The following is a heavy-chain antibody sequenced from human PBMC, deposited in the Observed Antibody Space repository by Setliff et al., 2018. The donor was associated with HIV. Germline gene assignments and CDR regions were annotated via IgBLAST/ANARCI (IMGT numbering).Heavy chain of an antibody. CDR3: VKGSVFSSQTYLSWFDY. V-gene: IGHV3-48*01. D-gene: IGHD2-8*02. CDR1: GFSFSRYS. Sequence: PGGSLRLSCAASGFSFSRYSMNWVRQAPGKGLEWVSYISSVSGSTIYYADSVKGRFTISRDKSTDTLWLRMNSLRVEDTAVYYCVKGSVFSSQTYLSWFDYWGQGTLVTVSS. J-gene: IGHJ4*02. CDR2: ISSVSGSTI.